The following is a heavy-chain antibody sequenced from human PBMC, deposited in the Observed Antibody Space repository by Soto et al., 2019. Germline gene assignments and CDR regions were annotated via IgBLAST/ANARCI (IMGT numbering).Heavy chain of an antibody. CDR2: INPSGGST. CDR3: ARDRGLEWELLSYYYGMDV. V-gene: IGHV1-46*01. J-gene: IGHJ6*02. CDR1: GYTFTSYY. Sequence: GASVKVSCKASGYTFTSYYMHWVRQAPGQGLEWMGIINPSGGSTSYAQKFQGRVTMTRDTSTSTVYMELSSLRSEDTAVYYCARDRGLEWELLSYYYGMDVWGQGTTVTVSS. D-gene: IGHD1-26*01.